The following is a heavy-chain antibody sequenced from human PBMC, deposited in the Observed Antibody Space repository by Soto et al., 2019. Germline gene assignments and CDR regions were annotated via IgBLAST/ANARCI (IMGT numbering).Heavy chain of an antibody. Sequence: PSETLSLTCTVSGGSISSSNYYWGWIRQPPGKGLEWIGSIYYSGSTYYNPSLKSRVTISVDTSKNQFSLKLSSVTAADTAVYYCASNLWFGELLYRTTGPADVWGQGTTVTVSS. CDR3: ASNLWFGELLYRTTGPADV. V-gene: IGHV4-39*01. CDR1: GGSISSSNYY. D-gene: IGHD3-10*01. CDR2: IYYSGST. J-gene: IGHJ6*02.